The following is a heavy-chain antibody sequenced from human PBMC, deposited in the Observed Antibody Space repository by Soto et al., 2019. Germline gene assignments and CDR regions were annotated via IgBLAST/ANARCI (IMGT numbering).Heavy chain of an antibody. V-gene: IGHV3-30*18. Sequence: QVQLVESGGGVVQPGRSLRLSCAASGFTFSSYGMYWVRDAPGKGLGWGAVISYDGSNKYYADSVKGRFTIARDNSKSTIYRQMNSMKAEYTAMYYCTKERTARVVVAPYVHWGQGALGGVST. D-gene: IGHD2-15*01. CDR3: TKERTARVVVAPYVH. J-gene: IGHJ4*02. CDR2: ISYDGSNK. CDR1: GFTFSSYG.